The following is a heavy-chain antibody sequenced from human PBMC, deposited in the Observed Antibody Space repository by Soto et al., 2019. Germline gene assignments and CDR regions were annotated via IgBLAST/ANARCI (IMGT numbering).Heavy chain of an antibody. D-gene: IGHD3-22*01. J-gene: IGHJ4*02. CDR2: INPSGGST. V-gene: IGHV1-46*01. CDR1: GYTFTSYY. CDR3: ARDHGTSYYDSSGYPAY. Sequence: GASVKVSCKASGYTFTSYYMHWVRQAPGQGLEWMGKINPSGGSTSYAQKFQGRVTMTRDTSTSTVYMELSSLRSEDTAVYYCARDHGTSYYDSSGYPAYWGQGTLVTVSS.